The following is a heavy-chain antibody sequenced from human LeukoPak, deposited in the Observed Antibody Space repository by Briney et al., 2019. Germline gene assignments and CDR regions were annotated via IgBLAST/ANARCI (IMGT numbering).Heavy chain of an antibody. V-gene: IGHV3-11*04. D-gene: IGHD6-25*01. CDR1: GFTFSDYY. J-gene: IGHJ3*02. Sequence: GGSLRLPCAASGFTFSDYYMSWIRQAPGKGLEWVSYISSSGNTIYYADSVKGRFTISRDNAKNSLYLQMNSLRAEDTAVYYCARAEGSGWLDRAGAFDIWGQGTMVTVSS. CDR2: ISSSGNTI. CDR3: ARAEGSGWLDRAGAFDI.